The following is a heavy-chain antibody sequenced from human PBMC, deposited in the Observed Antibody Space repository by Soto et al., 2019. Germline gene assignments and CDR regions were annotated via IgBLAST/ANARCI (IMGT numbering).Heavy chain of an antibody. CDR3: ARIRFGDWNYGGWWFDP. J-gene: IGHJ5*02. CDR1: GFSLSNARMG. V-gene: IGHV2-26*01. Sequence: QVTLKESGTVLVKPTETLTLTCTVSGFSLSNARMGVSWIRQPPGKALEWLAHIFSNDEKSYSTSLKSRLTISKDTSKSQVVLTMTNMDPVDTATYYCARIRFGDWNYGGWWFDPWGQGTLVTVSS. D-gene: IGHD1-7*01. CDR2: IFSNDEK.